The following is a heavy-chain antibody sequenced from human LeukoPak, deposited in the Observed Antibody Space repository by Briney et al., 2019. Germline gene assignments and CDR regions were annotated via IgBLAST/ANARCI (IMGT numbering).Heavy chain of an antibody. CDR1: GFTFSSYA. Sequence: GGSLRLSCAASGFTFSSYAMSWVRQAPGKGLEWVSAISGSGGSTYYADSVKGRFTISRDNSKNTPYLQMNSLRAEDTAVYYCAKDRATYYDFWSGYFWTGENRYFDYWGQGTLVTVSS. V-gene: IGHV3-23*01. D-gene: IGHD3-3*01. CDR3: AKDRATYYDFWSGYFWTGENRYFDY. J-gene: IGHJ4*02. CDR2: ISGSGGST.